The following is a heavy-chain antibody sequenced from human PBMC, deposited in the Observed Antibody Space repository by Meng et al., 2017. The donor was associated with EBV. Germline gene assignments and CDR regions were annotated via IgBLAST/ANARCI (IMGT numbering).Heavy chain of an antibody. CDR1: GGSVNNESYY. CDR3: ARGDYTNYPRWFDP. J-gene: IGHJ5*02. Sequence: QVQLQESGPGLVKPSETXSLTCTVSGGSVNNESYYWGWIRQPPGKGLEYIGYIYYTGSTNYNSSLKSRVTISLDKSKNQFSLKLTPLTAADTAIYYCARGDYTNYPRWFDPWGQGTLVTVSS. V-gene: IGHV4-61*01. CDR2: IYYTGST. D-gene: IGHD4-11*01.